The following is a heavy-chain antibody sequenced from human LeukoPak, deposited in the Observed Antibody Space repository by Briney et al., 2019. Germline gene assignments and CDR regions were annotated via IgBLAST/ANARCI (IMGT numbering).Heavy chain of an antibody. V-gene: IGHV3-48*01. J-gene: IGHJ4*02. CDR3: ARDGDWAFDY. Sequence: GGSLRLSCGGSGFTFSSYAMSWVRQAPGKGLEWVAHISLTTTTVSYADSVKGRFTMSRDNAKKSLSLQMNSLRAEDTAVYYCARDGDWAFDYWGQGTLVTVSS. D-gene: IGHD2-21*02. CDR1: GFTFSSYA. CDR2: ISLTTTTV.